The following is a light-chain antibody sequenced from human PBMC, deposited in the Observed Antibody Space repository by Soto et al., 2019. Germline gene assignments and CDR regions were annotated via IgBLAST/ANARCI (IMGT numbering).Light chain of an antibody. CDR1: QGISSY. CDR3: QQLNSYPRT. CDR2: AAS. J-gene: IGKJ1*01. V-gene: IGKV1-9*01. Sequence: DIQLTQSPSFLSASVGDRVTITCRASQGISSYLAWYQQKPGKAPKLLIYAASTFQSGVPSRFSGSGSGTEFTLIFSSLQPEDFATYYCQQLNSYPRTFGQGTKVEIK.